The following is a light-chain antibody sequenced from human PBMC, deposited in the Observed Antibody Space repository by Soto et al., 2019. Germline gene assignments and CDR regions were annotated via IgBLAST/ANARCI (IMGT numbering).Light chain of an antibody. CDR1: QSVSSNY. CDR3: QQFVRSLWT. Sequence: IVMRQSPSTLSLSPXXXAXLXXMSSQSVSSNYLAWYQQKPGQAPRLLIYGASSRATGIPDRFSGSGSGTDFTLTISRLEPEDFAVYYCQQFVRSLWTFGQGTKVDIK. J-gene: IGKJ1*01. V-gene: IGKV3-20*01. CDR2: GAS.